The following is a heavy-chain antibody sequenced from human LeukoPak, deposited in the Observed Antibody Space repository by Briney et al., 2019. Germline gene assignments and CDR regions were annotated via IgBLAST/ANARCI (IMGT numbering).Heavy chain of an antibody. CDR1: GGSISSYY. Sequence: SETLSLTCTVSGGSISSYYWSWIRQPPGKGLEWIGYIYYSGSTNYNPSLKSRVTISVDTSKNQFSLKLSSVTAADTAVYYCARSNSSSWYYYGMDVRGQGTTVTVSS. D-gene: IGHD6-13*01. CDR2: IYYSGST. J-gene: IGHJ6*02. CDR3: ARSNSSSWYYYGMDV. V-gene: IGHV4-59*08.